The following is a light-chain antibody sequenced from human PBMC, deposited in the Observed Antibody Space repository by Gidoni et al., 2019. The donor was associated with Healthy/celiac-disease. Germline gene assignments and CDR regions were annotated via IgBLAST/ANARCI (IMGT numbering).Light chain of an antibody. V-gene: IGLV2-14*01. CDR2: EVS. CDR3: SSYTSSSTLGV. CDR1: SSDVGGYNY. J-gene: IGLJ3*02. Sequence: QSALTQPASVSGSPGPSITISCTVTSSDVGGYNYVSWYQQHPGKAPKLMIYEVSNRPSGVSNRFSGSKSGNTASLTISGLQAEDEADYYCSSYTSSSTLGVFGGGTKLTV.